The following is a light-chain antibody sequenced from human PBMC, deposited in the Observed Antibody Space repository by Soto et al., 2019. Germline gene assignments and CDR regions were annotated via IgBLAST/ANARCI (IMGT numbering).Light chain of an antibody. CDR2: SSN. CDR3: AAWDDSLNGVV. V-gene: IGLV1-44*01. CDR1: SPNIGSNS. J-gene: IGLJ2*01. Sequence: QSVLTQPPSASGTPGQTVTISCSGSSPNIGSNSVNWYQQQQLPGTAPKLLIYSSNQRPSGVPDRFSGSKSGTSASLAISGLQSDDEADYYCAAWDDSLNGVVFGGGTKLTVL.